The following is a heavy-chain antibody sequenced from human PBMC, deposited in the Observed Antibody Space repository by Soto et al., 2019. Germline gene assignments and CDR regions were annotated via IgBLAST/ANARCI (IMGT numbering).Heavy chain of an antibody. CDR3: AREYSSATGYYYYGMDV. J-gene: IGHJ6*02. V-gene: IGHV5-10-1*01. CDR1: GYSFTSYW. CDR2: IDPSDSYT. D-gene: IGHD6-6*01. Sequence: GESLKISCKGSGYSFTSYWISWVRQMPGKGLEWMGRIDPSDSYTNYSPSFQGHVTISADKSISTAYLQWSSLKASDTAMYYCAREYSSATGYYYYGMDVWGQGTTVTVAS.